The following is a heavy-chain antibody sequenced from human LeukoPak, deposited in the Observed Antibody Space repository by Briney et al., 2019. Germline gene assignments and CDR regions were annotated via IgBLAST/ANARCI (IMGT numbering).Heavy chain of an antibody. CDR2: IFYSGST. CDR3: ARQVAFGYWYFDL. D-gene: IGHD3-3*02. V-gene: IGHV4-39*01. J-gene: IGHJ2*01. Sequence: SETLSLTCTASSGSISNSDYWWAWIRQPPGKGLEWIGSIFYSGSTHYYPSLKSRVTMSVVTSNNQFSLRLTSVTAADTAVYFCARQVAFGYWYFDLWGRGTLVTISS. CDR1: SGSISNSDYW.